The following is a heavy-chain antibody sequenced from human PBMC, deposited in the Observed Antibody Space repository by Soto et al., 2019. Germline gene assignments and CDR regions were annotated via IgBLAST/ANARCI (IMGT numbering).Heavy chain of an antibody. Sequence: QVQLRESGPGLVKPSGTLSLTCVVSGGSISSSYWWSWVRQSPGKGLEWIGEIYHTGLTNYNPSHTSHVDISVDKSNTQCSLMLHSVTAADTGVYYCATLPPLSVVVVTPTPTWGQGTLVTVSS. CDR3: ATLPPLSVVVVTPTPT. D-gene: IGHD2-21*02. CDR2: IYHTGLT. J-gene: IGHJ4*02. V-gene: IGHV4-4*02. CDR1: GGSISSSYW.